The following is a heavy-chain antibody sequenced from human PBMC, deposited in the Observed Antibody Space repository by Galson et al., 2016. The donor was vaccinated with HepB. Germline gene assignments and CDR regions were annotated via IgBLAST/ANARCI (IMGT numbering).Heavy chain of an antibody. CDR1: GGSISSYY. V-gene: IGHV4-59*01. Sequence: ETLSLTCTVSGGSISSYYWTWIRQPPGKGLEWIGYMYYLGSTNYNPSLKSRATISIDTSKNQFSLRLSSLSAADTAVYYCATSEGGTMVRGVIVRRYYYGLDVWGQGTTVTVSS. CDR2: MYYLGST. CDR3: ATSEGGTMVRGVIVRRYYYGLDV. D-gene: IGHD3-10*01. J-gene: IGHJ6*02.